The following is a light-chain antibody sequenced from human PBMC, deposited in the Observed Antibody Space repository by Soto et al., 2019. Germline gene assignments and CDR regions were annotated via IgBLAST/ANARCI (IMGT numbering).Light chain of an antibody. J-gene: IGLJ1*01. CDR2: DVT. CDR1: SSDVGAYDY. CDR3: LSYTTSITYV. V-gene: IGLV2-14*01. Sequence: QSALTQPASVSGSPGQSITISCTGTSSDVGAYDYVSWYQQHPGKAPKLMIFDVTNRPSGVSDRFSGSKSDNTASLTISGLQAEDEADYYCLSYTTSITYVFGTGTKLTVL.